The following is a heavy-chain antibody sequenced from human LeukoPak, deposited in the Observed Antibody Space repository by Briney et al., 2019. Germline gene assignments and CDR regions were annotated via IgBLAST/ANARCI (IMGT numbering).Heavy chain of an antibody. Sequence: SETLSLTCAVYGGSFSGHYWTWIRQSPGKGLEWIGEINHSGSTNYNPSLKSRVTISIDTSKNQFSLKLTSVTAADTAVYYCARERHDMITFFWQGFGPWGQGTLVTVSS. CDR2: INHSGST. CDR3: ARERHDMITFFWQGFGP. D-gene: IGHD3-16*01. CDR1: GGSFSGHY. J-gene: IGHJ5*02. V-gene: IGHV4-34*01.